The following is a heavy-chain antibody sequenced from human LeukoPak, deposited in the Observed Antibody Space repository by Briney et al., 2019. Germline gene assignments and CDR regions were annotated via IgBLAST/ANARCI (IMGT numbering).Heavy chain of an antibody. Sequence: HPGGSLRLSCAASGFTFSSYAMSWVRQAPGKGLEWVSAISGSGGSTYYADSVKGRFTISRDNSKNTLYLQMSSLRAEDTALYHCAKGKLAFDSWGQGTLVTVSS. CDR2: ISGSGGST. V-gene: IGHV3-23*01. CDR3: AKGKLAFDS. CDR1: GFTFSSYA. J-gene: IGHJ4*02.